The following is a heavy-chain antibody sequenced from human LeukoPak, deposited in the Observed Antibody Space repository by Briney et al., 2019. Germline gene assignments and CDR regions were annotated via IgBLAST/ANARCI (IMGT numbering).Heavy chain of an antibody. Sequence: ASVKVSCKASGGTFSSYAISWVRQAPGQGLEWMGGIIPIFGTANYAQKFQGRVTITADESTSTAYMELSSLRSEDTAVYYCARGLTVLRFLEWLPRHDAFDIWGQGTMVTVSS. CDR1: GGTFSSYA. D-gene: IGHD3-3*01. CDR3: ARGLTVLRFLEWLPRHDAFDI. J-gene: IGHJ3*02. V-gene: IGHV1-69*13. CDR2: IIPIFGTA.